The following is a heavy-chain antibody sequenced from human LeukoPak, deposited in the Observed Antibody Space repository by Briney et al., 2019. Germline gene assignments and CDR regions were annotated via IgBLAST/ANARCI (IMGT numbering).Heavy chain of an antibody. D-gene: IGHD1-26*01. J-gene: IGHJ4*02. CDR2: ISSSSSYI. V-gene: IGHV3-21*01. CDR1: GFTFSSYW. Sequence: PGGSLRLSCAASGFTFSSYWMSWVRQAPGKGLEWVSSISSSSSYIYYADSVKGRFTISRDNAKNSLYLQMNSLRAEDTAVYYCASPRLGRGYFDYWGQGTLVTVSS. CDR3: ASPRLGRGYFDY.